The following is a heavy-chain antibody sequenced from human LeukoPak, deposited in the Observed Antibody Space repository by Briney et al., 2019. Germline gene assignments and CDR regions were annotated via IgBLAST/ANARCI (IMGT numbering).Heavy chain of an antibody. Sequence: ASVKVSCKASGYTFTSYAMNWVRQAPGQGLEWMGWINAGNGNTKYSQKFQGRVTITRDTSASTAYMELSSLRSEDTAVYYCARTSSGWVIIDYWGQGTLVTVSS. J-gene: IGHJ4*02. D-gene: IGHD6-19*01. CDR1: GYTFTSYA. CDR3: ARTSSGWVIIDY. CDR2: INAGNGNT. V-gene: IGHV1-3*01.